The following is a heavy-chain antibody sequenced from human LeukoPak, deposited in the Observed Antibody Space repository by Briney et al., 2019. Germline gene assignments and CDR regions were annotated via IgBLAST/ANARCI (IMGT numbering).Heavy chain of an antibody. CDR2: IDSGGSST. J-gene: IGHJ6*02. CDR3: AFTVTLDGMDV. Sequence: GGSLRLSCAASGFTFSSYWMHWVRQAPGKGLVWVSHIDSGGSSTSYADSVKGRFTISRDNAKNTLYLQMNSLRAEDTAVYYCAFTVTLDGMDVWGQGTTVTVSS. CDR1: GFTFSSYW. D-gene: IGHD4-17*01. V-gene: IGHV3-74*01.